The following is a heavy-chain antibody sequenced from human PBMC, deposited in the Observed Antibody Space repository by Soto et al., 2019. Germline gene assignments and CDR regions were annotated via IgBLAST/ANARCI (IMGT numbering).Heavy chain of an antibody. Sequence: EVPLVESGGGLVQPGGSLRRSCEASGFTFSTFWTHWFRQAPGKGLVWVSRINSDGSSTNYADSVKGRVTISRDNAKNTLYLQLNSLRPEDTAVYYCARGFEHWGRGTLVTVS. CDR1: GFTFSTFW. CDR2: INSDGSST. J-gene: IGHJ4*02. CDR3: ARGFEH. V-gene: IGHV3-74*01.